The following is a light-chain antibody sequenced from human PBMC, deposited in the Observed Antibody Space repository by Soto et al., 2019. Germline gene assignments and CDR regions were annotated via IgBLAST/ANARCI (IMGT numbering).Light chain of an antibody. CDR2: GAS. V-gene: IGKV3-15*01. CDR3: QQYNNWPPGFT. Sequence: EIVMTQSPSTLSVSPGETATLSCRASQSVSSNLAWYQQKPGQAPRLLIYGASTRATGIPARFSGSGSGTEITLTLSSLKSEDFAVYYCQQYNNWPPGFTFGPGTKVDIK. J-gene: IGKJ3*01. CDR1: QSVSSN.